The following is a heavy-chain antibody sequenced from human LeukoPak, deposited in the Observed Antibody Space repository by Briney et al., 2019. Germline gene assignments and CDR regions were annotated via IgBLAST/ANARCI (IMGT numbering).Heavy chain of an antibody. J-gene: IGHJ1*01. CDR2: MNPNSGNT. CDR1: GYTFSSYD. D-gene: IGHD3-22*01. CDR3: ARGLRDSSGREYFQH. Sequence: ASVKVSCKASGYTFSSYDINWVRQATGQGLECMGWMNPNSGNTGYAQKFQGRVTMTRNTSISTAYMELSSLRSEDTAVYYCARGLRDSSGREYFQHWGQGTLVTVSS. V-gene: IGHV1-8*01.